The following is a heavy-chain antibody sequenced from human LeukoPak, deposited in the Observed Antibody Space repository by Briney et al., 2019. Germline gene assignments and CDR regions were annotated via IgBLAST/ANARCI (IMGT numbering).Heavy chain of an antibody. CDR1: GFTFSTYW. J-gene: IGHJ4*02. V-gene: IGHV3-7*01. CDR2: INPDGSEK. D-gene: IGHD2-8*01. Sequence: GGSLRLSCAASGFTFSTYWMTWVRQAPGKGLEWVANINPDGSEKHYVDSVKGRFTISRDNSKNTLFLQINSLRVDDTAIYYCAGPYINGPPFDHWGQGTLVTVSS. CDR3: AGPYINGPPFDH.